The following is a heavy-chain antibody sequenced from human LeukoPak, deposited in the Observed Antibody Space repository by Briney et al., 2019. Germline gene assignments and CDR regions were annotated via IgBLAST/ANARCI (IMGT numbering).Heavy chain of an antibody. Sequence: SETLSLTCTVSGGSISSGGYYWSWIRQHPGKGLEWIGYIYYSGSTYYNPSLKSRVTISVDTSKNQFSLKLSSVTAADTAVYYCARRGLENYYVDYWGQGTLVTVSS. CDR1: GGSISSGGYY. D-gene: IGHD3-10*01. CDR2: IYYSGST. J-gene: IGHJ4*02. V-gene: IGHV4-31*03. CDR3: ARRGLENYYVDY.